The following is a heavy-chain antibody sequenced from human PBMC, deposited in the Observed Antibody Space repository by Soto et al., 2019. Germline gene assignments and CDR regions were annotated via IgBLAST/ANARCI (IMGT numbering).Heavy chain of an antibody. D-gene: IGHD5-12*01. CDR3: ARDRRWLPRGPNNWLDL. CDR1: GGSINSGDYY. V-gene: IGHV4-30-4*01. J-gene: IGHJ5*02. Sequence: PSETLSLTCTVSGGSINSGDYYWTWVRQPPGKGLEWIGYIYYDGNSQHNPSLKSRVTMSIDTSENQFSLNLSSVTAADTAVYYCARDRRWLPRGPNNWLDLWGQGTQVTVSS. CDR2: IYYDGNS.